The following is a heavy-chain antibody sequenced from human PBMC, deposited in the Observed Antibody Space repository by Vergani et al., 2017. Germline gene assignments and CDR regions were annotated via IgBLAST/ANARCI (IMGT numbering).Heavy chain of an antibody. CDR1: GGSISSGGYS. CDR3: ARGHDSSGYYYDY. V-gene: IGHV4-30-2*01. D-gene: IGHD3-22*01. CDR2: IYHSGST. Sequence: QLQLQESGSGLVKQTKTRSLTCAVSGGSISSGGYSWSWIRQPPGKGLEWIGYIYHSGSTYYNPSLKSRVTISVDRSKNQFSLKLSSVTAADTAVYYCARGHDSSGYYYDYWGQGTLVTVSS. J-gene: IGHJ4*02.